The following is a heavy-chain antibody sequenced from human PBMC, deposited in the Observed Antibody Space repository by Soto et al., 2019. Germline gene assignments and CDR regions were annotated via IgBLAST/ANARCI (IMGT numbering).Heavy chain of an antibody. CDR1: GFTVSSNC. D-gene: IGHD3-10*01. CDR2: IYSGGST. CDR3: ARDNRGGRYGGYYYYGMDV. Sequence: GGSLRLSCAASGFTVSSNCMSWVRQAPGKGLEWVSVIYSGGSTYYADSVKGRFTISRDNSKNTLYLQMNSLRAEDTAVYYCARDNRGGRYGGYYYYGMDVWGQGTTVTVSS. V-gene: IGHV3-53*01. J-gene: IGHJ6*02.